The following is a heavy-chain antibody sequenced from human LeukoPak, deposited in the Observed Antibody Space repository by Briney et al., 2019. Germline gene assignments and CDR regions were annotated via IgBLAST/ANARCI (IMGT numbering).Heavy chain of an antibody. CDR1: GFTFSNAW. CDR2: IKSKTDGGTT. J-gene: IGHJ3*02. Sequence: PGGSLRLSCAASGFTFSNAWMSWVRQAPGKGLEWVGRIKSKTDGGTTDYAAPVKGRFTISRDDSKNTLYLQMNSLKTEDTAVYYCARLPRKDDAFDIWGQGTMVTVSS. CDR3: ARLPRKDDAFDI. V-gene: IGHV3-15*01. D-gene: IGHD1-14*01.